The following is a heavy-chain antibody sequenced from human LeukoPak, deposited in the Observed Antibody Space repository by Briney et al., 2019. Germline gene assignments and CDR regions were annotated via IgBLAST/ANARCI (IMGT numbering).Heavy chain of an antibody. Sequence: PGGSLRLSCATSGFTFSSYWMHWVRQAPGKGLEWVAVISYDGSNKYYADSVKGRFTISRDNSKNTLSLQMNGLRAEDTAVYYCARGLVGAPAFDFWGQGTLVTVSS. J-gene: IGHJ4*02. D-gene: IGHD1-26*01. V-gene: IGHV3-30*03. CDR3: ARGLVGAPAFDF. CDR2: ISYDGSNK. CDR1: GFTFSSYW.